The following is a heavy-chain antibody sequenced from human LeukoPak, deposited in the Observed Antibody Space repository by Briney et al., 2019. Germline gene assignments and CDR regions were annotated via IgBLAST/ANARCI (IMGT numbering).Heavy chain of an antibody. CDR1: GYTFTSYG. D-gene: IGHD2-15*01. J-gene: IGHJ5*02. V-gene: IGHV1-18*01. CDR3: ARSVVVVAAGNWFDP. CDR2: ISAYNGNI. Sequence: ASVKVSCKASGYTFTSYGISWVRQAPGQGLEWMEWISAYNGNINYAQKLQGRVTMTTDTSTSTAYMELRSLRSEDTAVYYCARSVVVVAAGNWFDPWGQGTLVTVSS.